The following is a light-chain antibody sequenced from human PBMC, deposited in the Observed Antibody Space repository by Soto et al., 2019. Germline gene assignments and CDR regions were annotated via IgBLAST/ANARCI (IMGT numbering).Light chain of an antibody. J-gene: IGLJ1*01. Sequence: QSVLTQPLSVSGAPGQRVTISCAGSSSNIGAGYAVHWYQQLPGTAPKLLIFGTSNRPSGVPDRFSGSKSGTSASLAITGLRAEDESDYYCQSYDSSLSGSRVFGAGTKLTVL. CDR1: SSNIGAGYA. CDR2: GTS. CDR3: QSYDSSLSGSRV. V-gene: IGLV1-40*01.